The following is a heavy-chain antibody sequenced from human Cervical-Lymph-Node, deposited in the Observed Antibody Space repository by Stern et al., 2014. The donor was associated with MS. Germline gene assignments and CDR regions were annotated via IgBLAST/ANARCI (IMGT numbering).Heavy chain of an antibody. Sequence: QVQLVQSGADVKKPGASGQVSCRTSGYTFTAYYLHWVRQATGQGLEWVGRINPKNGVTNYGQKFQGRVTMTRDTSISTAYMELSKLTSDDTAVYFCARDSVMEDLDYWGQGALVIVSS. D-gene: IGHD2-21*01. CDR1: GYTFTAYY. CDR3: ARDSVMEDLDY. CDR2: INPKNGVT. V-gene: IGHV1-2*06. J-gene: IGHJ4*02.